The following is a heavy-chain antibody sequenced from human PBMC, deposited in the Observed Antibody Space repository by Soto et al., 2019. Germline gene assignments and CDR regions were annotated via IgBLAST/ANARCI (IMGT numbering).Heavy chain of an antibody. CDR1: GYTFTSYD. J-gene: IGHJ4*02. D-gene: IGHD3-22*01. CDR2: MNPNSGNT. Sequence: ASVKVSCKASGYTFTSYDINWVLQATGQGLEWMGWMNPNSGNTGYAQKFQGRVTMTRNTSISTAYMELSSLRSEDTAVYYCARSPFYDSTRYFEHWGQGTLVTVSS. CDR3: ARSPFYDSTRYFEH. V-gene: IGHV1-8*01.